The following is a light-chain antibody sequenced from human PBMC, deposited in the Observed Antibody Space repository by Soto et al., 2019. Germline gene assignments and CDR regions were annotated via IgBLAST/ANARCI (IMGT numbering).Light chain of an antibody. Sequence: QSALTQPASVSGSPGQSITISCTGTSSDVGSYNLVSWYQQHPGKAPKLMIYEGSKRPSGVSNRFSGSKSGNTASLTISGLQAEDEADYYCSSYTTSSTRVFGPGTKLTVL. CDR1: SSDVGSYNL. CDR2: EGS. V-gene: IGLV2-14*02. J-gene: IGLJ1*01. CDR3: SSYTTSSTRV.